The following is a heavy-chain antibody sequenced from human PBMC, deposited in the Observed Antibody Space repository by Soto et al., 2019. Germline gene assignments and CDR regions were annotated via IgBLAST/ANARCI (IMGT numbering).Heavy chain of an antibody. V-gene: IGHV4-59*08. Sequence: QVQLQESGPGLVKPSETLSLNCTVSGASISHLYRSYYWSWIRQPPGKGLEWIGYIVHSGSTSYNPSLKSRVTISLDTSKNQFSLKLASVTAADTAVYYCARHELAGGYSGYRYFDYWGQGTLVTVSS. D-gene: IGHD5-12*01. CDR1: GASISHLYRSYY. CDR3: ARHELAGGYSGYRYFDY. CDR2: IVHSGST. J-gene: IGHJ4*02.